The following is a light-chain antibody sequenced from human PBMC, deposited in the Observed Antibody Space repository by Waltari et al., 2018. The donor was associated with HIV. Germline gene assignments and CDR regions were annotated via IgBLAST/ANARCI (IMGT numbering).Light chain of an antibody. CDR2: AAS. V-gene: IGKV1-6*02. J-gene: IGKJ2*01. Sequence: AIQMTQSPSSLPASIGDRVTITCRASQGIGKDLSWYQQKPGKAPNLLIYAASILQSGVSSRFSGAGSATDFTLTISNLQPEDFATYFCLHDYIFPYTFGPGTKLEI. CDR3: LHDYIFPYT. CDR1: QGIGKD.